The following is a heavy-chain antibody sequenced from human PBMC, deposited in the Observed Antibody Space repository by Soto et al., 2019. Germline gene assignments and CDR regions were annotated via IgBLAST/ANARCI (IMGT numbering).Heavy chain of an antibody. CDR2: IIPLLNIA. CDR3: ARDSPIGSTFSGYDASDY. J-gene: IGHJ4*02. CDR1: GGPFSNDI. Sequence: QVQLVQSGAEVKKPGSSVKVSCKASGGPFSNDIITWVRQAPGQGLEWMGRIIPLLNIANYAQKFQGRVTIPADRSTGTAYMELNSLRSEDTAVYYCARDSPIGSTFSGYDASDYWGQGTLVTVSS. V-gene: IGHV1-69*08. D-gene: IGHD5-12*01.